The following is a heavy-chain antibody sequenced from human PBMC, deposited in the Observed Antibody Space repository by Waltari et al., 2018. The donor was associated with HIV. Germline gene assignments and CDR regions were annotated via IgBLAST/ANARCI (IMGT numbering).Heavy chain of an antibody. V-gene: IGHV1-69*13. CDR2: FIPLFGTA. CDR3: ARGPQQSSGYYTPFEY. J-gene: IGHJ4*02. Sequence: QVQLVQSGAEVKKPGSSVKVSCKASGGTFSSYAISWVRPAPGQGLEWLGGFIPLFGTANYAQKFQGRVTMTADESASTAYMELSSLRSEDTAVYYCARGPQQSSGYYTPFEYWGQGTLVTVSS. D-gene: IGHD3-3*01. CDR1: GGTFSSYA.